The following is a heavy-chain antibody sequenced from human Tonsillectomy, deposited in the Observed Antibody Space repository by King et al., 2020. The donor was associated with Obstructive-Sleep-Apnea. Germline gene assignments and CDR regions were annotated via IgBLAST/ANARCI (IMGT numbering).Heavy chain of an antibody. CDR1: GFTFGSAW. J-gene: IGHJ4*02. CDR3: TRGPTGCYFDY. CDR2: IKSKTEGVTA. V-gene: IGHV3-15*01. Sequence: VQLVESGGGLAKTGESLRLSCVASGFTFGSAWMSWVRQAPGKGLEWVGRIKSKTEGVTADYAAPVKGRFTISRDDSKNTVYLQMNSLQIEDTALYFCTRGPTGCYFDYWGQGTLVSVPS. D-gene: IGHD6-19*01.